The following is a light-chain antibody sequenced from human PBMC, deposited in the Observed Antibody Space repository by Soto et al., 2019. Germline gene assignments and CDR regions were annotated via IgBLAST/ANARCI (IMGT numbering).Light chain of an antibody. V-gene: IGLV2-23*01. CDR1: SSDVGSYNL. CDR3: CSYAGSSTVV. Sequence: QSVLTQPASVSGSPGQSITISCTGTSSDVGSYNLVSWYQQHPGKAPKLMNYEGSKRPSGVSNRFSGSKSGNTASLTISGLQAEDEADYYCCSYAGSSTVVFGGGTQLTVL. J-gene: IGLJ2*01. CDR2: EGS.